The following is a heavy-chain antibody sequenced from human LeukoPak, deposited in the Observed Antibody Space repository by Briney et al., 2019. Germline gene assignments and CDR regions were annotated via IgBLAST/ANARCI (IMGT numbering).Heavy chain of an antibody. Sequence: GGSLRLSCAVSGFTVSSNYMSWVRQAPGKGLEWVSLIHSGGTTDYADSVKDRFTISRDYSKNTVNLQVNSLRAEDTAVYYCARERRYCSGDNCYSGLDYWGQGTLVTVSS. J-gene: IGHJ4*02. CDR3: ARERRYCSGDNCYSGLDY. D-gene: IGHD2-15*01. CDR2: IHSGGTT. CDR1: GFTVSSNY. V-gene: IGHV3-53*01.